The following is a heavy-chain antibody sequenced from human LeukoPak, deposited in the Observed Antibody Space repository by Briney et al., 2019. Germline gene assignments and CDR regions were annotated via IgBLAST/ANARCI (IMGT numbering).Heavy chain of an antibody. CDR3: ARERGSGSFSGAFDI. Sequence: ASVKVSCKASGYIFTNYYIHWVRQAPGQGLEWMGIINPSGGSTNYAQKFQGRVTMTRDTSTSTVYIELSSLRSEDTAVYYCARERGSGSFSGAFDIWGQGTMVTVSS. V-gene: IGHV1-46*01. CDR2: INPSGGST. D-gene: IGHD1-26*01. CDR1: GYIFTNYY. J-gene: IGHJ3*02.